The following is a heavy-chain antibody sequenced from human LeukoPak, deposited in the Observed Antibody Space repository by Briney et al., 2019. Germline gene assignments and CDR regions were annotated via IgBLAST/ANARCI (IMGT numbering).Heavy chain of an antibody. CDR2: ISYSGSST. CDR1: GFTFSSYW. D-gene: IGHD1-14*01. V-gene: IGHV3-23*01. J-gene: IGHJ4*02. CDR3: AKERSLNGGISDGYFDL. Sequence: PGGSLRLSCAASGFTFSSYWMHWVRQTPGKGLEWVSVISYSGSSTYYADSVKGRFTISRDNSKNTLYLQMNSLRAEDTALYHCAKERSLNGGISDGYFDLWGQGTLVTVSS.